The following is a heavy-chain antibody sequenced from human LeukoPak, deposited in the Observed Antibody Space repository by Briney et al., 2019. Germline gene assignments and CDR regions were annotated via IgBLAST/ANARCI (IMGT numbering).Heavy chain of an antibody. J-gene: IGHJ5*02. D-gene: IGHD2/OR15-2a*01. Sequence: GGSLRLSCAASGVIISSYAMSWVRQAPGKGLEWVSAINGRGDNTYYADFVKGRFTISRDNSKSTVYLQMNSLRTEDRVSPGFNWFDPWGQGTLVTVSS. CDR3: NWFDP. V-gene: IGHV3-23*01. CDR2: INGRGDNT. CDR1: GVIISSYA.